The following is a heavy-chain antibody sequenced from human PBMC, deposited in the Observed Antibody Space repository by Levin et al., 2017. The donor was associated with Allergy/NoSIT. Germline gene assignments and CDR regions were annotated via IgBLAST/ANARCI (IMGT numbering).Heavy chain of an antibody. D-gene: IGHD6-6*01. V-gene: IGHV3-48*03. J-gene: IGHJ4*02. CDR1: GFTFSSSE. Sequence: TGGSLRLSCAASGFTFSSSEMNWVRQAPGEGLEWISYISGSGSSIYYADSVQGRFTISRDNTKNSLYLQMNSLRAEDTGVYYCAKVGRGSSSGYWGQGTLVTVSS. CDR3: AKVGRGSSSGY. CDR2: ISGSGSSI.